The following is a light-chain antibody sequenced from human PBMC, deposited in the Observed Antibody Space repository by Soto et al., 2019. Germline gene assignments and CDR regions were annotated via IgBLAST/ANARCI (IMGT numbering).Light chain of an antibody. CDR1: QSVNRD. V-gene: IGKV3-15*01. CDR2: GVS. J-gene: IGKJ1*01. Sequence: EIVLTQSPATLSVSPGDGATLSCRASQSVNRDFAWYQQKPGQAPRLLVYGVSTRAAGIPPRFSGSGSGTEFTLSVSSLQSEDSAVYFCHQYNQWPRTFGQGTRVEIK. CDR3: HQYNQWPRT.